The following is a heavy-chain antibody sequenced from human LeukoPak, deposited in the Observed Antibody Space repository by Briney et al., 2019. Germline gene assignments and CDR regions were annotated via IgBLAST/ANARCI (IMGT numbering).Heavy chain of an antibody. V-gene: IGHV1-69*13. CDR2: IIPIFGTA. CDR3: ASRFWSGYYGLFDY. Sequence: SVKVSCKASGGTFSSYAISWVRQAPGQGLEWMGGIIPIFGTANYAQKFQGRVTITADESTSTAYMELSSLRSEDTAVYYCASRFWSGYYGLFDYWGQGTLVTVSS. J-gene: IGHJ4*02. D-gene: IGHD3-3*01. CDR1: GGTFSSYA.